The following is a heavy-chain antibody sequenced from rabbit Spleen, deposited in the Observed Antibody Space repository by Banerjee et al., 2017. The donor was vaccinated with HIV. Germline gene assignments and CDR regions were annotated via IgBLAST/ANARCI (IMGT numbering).Heavy chain of an antibody. V-gene: IGHV1S45*01. D-gene: IGHD4-1*01. Sequence: QEQLEESGGGLVKPEGSLTLTCTASGFSFSSDYDMCWVRQAPGKGLEWIACINSGDHSTYYASWAKGRFTISKTSSTVDLKMTSLTAADTATYFCARADRSSAWGAALWGPGTLVT. CDR1: GFSFSSDYD. CDR2: INSGDHST. J-gene: IGHJ4*01. CDR3: ARADRSSAWGAAL.